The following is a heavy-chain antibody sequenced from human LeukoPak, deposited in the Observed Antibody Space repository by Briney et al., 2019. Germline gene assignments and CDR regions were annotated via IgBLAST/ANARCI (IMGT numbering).Heavy chain of an antibody. CDR1: GYTFTGYY. J-gene: IGHJ2*01. CDR3: ARGIRTLSSSWYSVGWYFDL. V-gene: IGHV1-2*04. D-gene: IGHD6-13*01. Sequence: ASVKVSRKASGYTFTGYYIHWVRQAPGQGLEWMGWINPNSGGTNYAQKFQGWVTMTRDTSISTAYMELSRLRSDDTAVYYCARGIRTLSSSWYSVGWYFDLWGRGTLVTVSS. CDR2: INPNSGGT.